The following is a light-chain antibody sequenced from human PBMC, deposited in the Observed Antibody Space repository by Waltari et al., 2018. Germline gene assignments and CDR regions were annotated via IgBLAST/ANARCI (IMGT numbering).Light chain of an antibody. Sequence: QSALTQPASVSGSPGQSINISCTGTSSDIGYYNLVSWYQQDPGKAPKVIIYEVNKRPSGVSNRFSGSKSGNTASLTISGLQAEDEADYYCCSYIGDSAWVFGGGTKVTVL. V-gene: IGLV2-23*02. CDR2: EVN. CDR1: SSDIGYYNL. J-gene: IGLJ3*02. CDR3: CSYIGDSAWV.